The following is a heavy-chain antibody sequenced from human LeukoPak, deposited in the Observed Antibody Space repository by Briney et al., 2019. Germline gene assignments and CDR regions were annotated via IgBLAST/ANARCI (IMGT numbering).Heavy chain of an antibody. D-gene: IGHD5-12*01. J-gene: IGHJ4*02. Sequence: GGSLRLSCAASGFTFSSYGMSWVRQAPGKGLEWVSAISGSGGSTYYADSVKGRFTISRDNAKNSLYLQMNSLRAEDTAVYYCASPQSGYDFGYWGQGTLVTVSS. V-gene: IGHV3-23*01. CDR2: ISGSGGST. CDR1: GFTFSSYG. CDR3: ASPQSGYDFGY.